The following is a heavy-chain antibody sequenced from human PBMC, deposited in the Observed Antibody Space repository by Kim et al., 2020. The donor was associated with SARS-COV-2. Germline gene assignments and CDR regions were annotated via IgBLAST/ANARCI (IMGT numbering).Heavy chain of an antibody. CDR2: ISSSSTI. D-gene: IGHD3-22*01. V-gene: IGHV3-48*02. CDR1: GFTFSSYS. CDR3: ARDKYYDSSGTDAFDI. Sequence: GGSLRLSCAASGFTFSSYSMNWVRQAPGKGLEWVSYISSSSTIYYADSVKGRFTISRDNAKNSLYLQMNSLRDEDTAVYYCARDKYYDSSGTDAFDIWGQGTMVTVSS. J-gene: IGHJ3*02.